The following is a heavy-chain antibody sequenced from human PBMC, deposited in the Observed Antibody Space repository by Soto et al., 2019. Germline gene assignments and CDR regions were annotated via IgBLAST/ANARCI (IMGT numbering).Heavy chain of an antibody. V-gene: IGHV3-33*08. CDR3: VRWGNFKATDY. CDR2: IWYDGSEK. CDR1: GFTFTGHG. D-gene: IGHD5-12*01. Sequence: PGGSLRLSCAASGFTFTGHGMHWVRQAQGKGLEWVAVIWYDGSEKYYADSVKGRFTISRDNSKNTLYLQMNRLRVEDTAMYYCVRWGNFKATDYWGQRSPATVSS. J-gene: IGHJ4*02.